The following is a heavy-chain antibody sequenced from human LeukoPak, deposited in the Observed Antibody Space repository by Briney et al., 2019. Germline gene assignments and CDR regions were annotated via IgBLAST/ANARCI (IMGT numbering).Heavy chain of an antibody. CDR2: INHSGST. J-gene: IGHJ4*02. V-gene: IGHV4-34*01. D-gene: IGHD6-13*01. CDR3: ARGLIAAAASFDY. Sequence: PSETLSLTCAVYGGSFSGYYWSWIRQPPGKGLEWIGEINHSGSTNYNPSLKSRVTISVDTSKNQFPLKLSSVTAADTAVYYCARGLIAAAASFDYWGQGTLVTVSS. CDR1: GGSFSGYY.